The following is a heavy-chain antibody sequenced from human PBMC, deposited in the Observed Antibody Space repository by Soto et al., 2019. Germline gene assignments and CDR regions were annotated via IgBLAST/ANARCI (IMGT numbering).Heavy chain of an antibody. Sequence: QVQLQESGPGLVKPSQTLSLTCTVSGGSINSGGYCLSWIRQHPGKGLDWIGCISYGGSTSYNPSLQSRLTRTVDTSKNQFSLKLTSVTAADTAVYYCSRGILVWGQGALITVSS. CDR1: GGSINSGGYC. CDR2: ISYGGST. CDR3: SRGILV. V-gene: IGHV4-31*03. J-gene: IGHJ4*02. D-gene: IGHD5-18*01.